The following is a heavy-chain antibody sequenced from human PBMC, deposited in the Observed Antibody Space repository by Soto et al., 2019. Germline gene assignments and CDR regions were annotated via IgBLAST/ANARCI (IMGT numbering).Heavy chain of an antibody. CDR2: VTTDKGKT. Sequence: GASVKVSCKTSGYTFTNFGISWVRQAPGQGLEWMGWVTTDKGKTTYAQKFQGRVTMTTDTSTSTAYMELRSLRSDDTAVYYCARESRYCSGGSCYFLPGIDYWGQGTLVTVSS. D-gene: IGHD2-15*01. J-gene: IGHJ4*02. CDR3: ARESRYCSGGSCYFLPGIDY. CDR1: GYTFTNFG. V-gene: IGHV1-18*01.